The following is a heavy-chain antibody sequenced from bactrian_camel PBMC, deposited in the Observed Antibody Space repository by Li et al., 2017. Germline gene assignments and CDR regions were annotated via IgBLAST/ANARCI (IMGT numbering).Heavy chain of an antibody. CDR2: IESDGST. D-gene: IGHD3*01. CDR3: AATYELSSRSCGPNLSTFRF. CDR1: GDTIGRYC. V-gene: IGHV3S55*01. J-gene: IGHJ6*01. Sequence: QVQLVESGGGSVQVGGSLRLSCVASGDTIGRYCMGWFRQIPDKEREGVAGIESDGSTNYADSVKGRFTISQDSAKNILYLQMHSLKPEDTAMYYCAATYELSSRSCGPNLSTFRFWGQGTQVTVS.